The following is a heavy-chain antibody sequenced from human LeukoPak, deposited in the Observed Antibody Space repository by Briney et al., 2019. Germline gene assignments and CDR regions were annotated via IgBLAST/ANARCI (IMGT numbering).Heavy chain of an antibody. Sequence: ASVKVSCKASGYTFTGYYMHWVRQAPGQGLEWMGWINPNSGGTNYAQKFQGRVTMTRDTSISTAYMELSRLRSDDTAVYYCARAEFGVFQFDPWGQGTLVTVSS. CDR2: INPNSGGT. D-gene: IGHD3-10*01. CDR1: GYTFTGYY. J-gene: IGHJ5*02. CDR3: ARAEFGVFQFDP. V-gene: IGHV1-2*02.